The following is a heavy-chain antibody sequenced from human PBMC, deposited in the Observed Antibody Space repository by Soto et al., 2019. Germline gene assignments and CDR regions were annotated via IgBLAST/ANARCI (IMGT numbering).Heavy chain of an antibody. Sequence: PSETLSLTCAVSGVSISSVGYSWSCIRQPPGKGLEWIGYIYHSGSTYYNPSLKSRVTISVDRSKNQFSLKLSSVTAADTAVYYCARGVLHWGQGTLVTVSS. CDR2: IYHSGST. CDR1: GVSISSVGYS. J-gene: IGHJ4*01. V-gene: IGHV4-30-2*01. CDR3: ARGVLH.